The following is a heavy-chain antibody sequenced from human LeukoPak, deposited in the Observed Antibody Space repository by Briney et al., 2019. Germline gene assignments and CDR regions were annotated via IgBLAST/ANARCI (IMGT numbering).Heavy chain of an antibody. CDR1: GYTFTSYG. CDR3: ARDLRDIVVVPAAIPGY. J-gene: IGHJ4*02. Sequence: ASVKVSCKASGYTFTSYGISWVRQAPGQGVEWMGWISDYNGNTNYAQKLQGRVTMTTDTSTSTAYMELRSLRSDDTAVYYCARDLRDIVVVPAAIPGYWGQGTLVTVSS. D-gene: IGHD2-2*02. CDR2: ISDYNGNT. V-gene: IGHV1-18*01.